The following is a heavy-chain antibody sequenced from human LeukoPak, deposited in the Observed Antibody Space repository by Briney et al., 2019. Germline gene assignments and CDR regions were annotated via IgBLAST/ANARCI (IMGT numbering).Heavy chain of an antibody. D-gene: IGHD6-13*01. CDR1: GGTISSYY. V-gene: IGHV4-4*07. CDR3: ARGHSSSWYYFDY. J-gene: IGHJ4*02. Sequence: PSETLSLTCTVSGGTISSYYWGWIRQPAGRGLEWIGRIYTGGSTNYNPSLKSRVTISVDTSKNQFSLNLSSVTAADTAVYYCARGHSSSWYYFDYWGQGTLVTVSS. CDR2: IYTGGST.